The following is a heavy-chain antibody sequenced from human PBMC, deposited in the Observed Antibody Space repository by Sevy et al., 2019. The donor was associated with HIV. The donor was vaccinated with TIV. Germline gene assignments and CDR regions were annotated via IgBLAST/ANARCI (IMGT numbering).Heavy chain of an antibody. Sequence: GGSLRLSCAASGFTFRSYAMNWVRQAPGKGLEWVSCISGSGGNTYYADSVKGRFTISIEKSKNTLYLQMNSLRAEDTAVYSGAKDYYDGSGYYPQGAFDIWGQGTMVTVSS. CDR3: AKDYYDGSGYYPQGAFDI. CDR1: GFTFRSYA. D-gene: IGHD3-22*01. V-gene: IGHV3-23*01. J-gene: IGHJ3*02. CDR2: ISGSGGNT.